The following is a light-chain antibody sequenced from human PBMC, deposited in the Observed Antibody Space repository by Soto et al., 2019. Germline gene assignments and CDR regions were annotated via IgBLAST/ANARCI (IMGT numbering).Light chain of an antibody. CDR2: AAS. V-gene: IGKV1-9*01. CDR1: QSVSSSY. CDR3: QQLNSYPFN. Sequence: LTPSPGTLSLSPGERASPPRSASQSVSSSYLAWYQQKPGKAPKLLIYAASTLQSGVPSRFSGSGSGTDFTLTISSLQPEDFATYYCQQLNSYPFNCGPGTTGDIK. J-gene: IGKJ3*01.